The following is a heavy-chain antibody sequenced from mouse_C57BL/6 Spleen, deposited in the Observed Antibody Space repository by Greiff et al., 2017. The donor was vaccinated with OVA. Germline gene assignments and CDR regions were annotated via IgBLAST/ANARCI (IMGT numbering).Heavy chain of an antibody. D-gene: IGHD1-1*01. J-gene: IGHJ2*01. V-gene: IGHV3-6*01. CDR3: ARDRFTVFDY. Sequence: VQLKESGPGLVKPSQSLSLTCSVTGYSITSGYYWNWIRQFPGNKLEWMGYISYDGSNNYNPSLKNRISITRDTSKNQFFLKLNSVTTEDTATYYCARDRFTVFDYWGQGTTLTVSS. CDR2: ISYDGSN. CDR1: GYSITSGYY.